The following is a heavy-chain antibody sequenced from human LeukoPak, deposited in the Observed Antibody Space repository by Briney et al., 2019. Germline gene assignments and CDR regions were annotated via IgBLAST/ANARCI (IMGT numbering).Heavy chain of an antibody. CDR1: GYTFTGYY. CDR2: INPNSGAT. D-gene: IGHD5-12*01. V-gene: IGHV1-2*02. Sequence: ASVKVSCKASGYTFTGYYMHWVRQAPGQGLEWMGWINPNSGATNYAQKFQGGVTMTRDTSISTAYMELSRLRSDDTAVYYCARGPGGGYDWLGFWGQGTLVTVSS. J-gene: IGHJ4*02. CDR3: ARGPGGGYDWLGF.